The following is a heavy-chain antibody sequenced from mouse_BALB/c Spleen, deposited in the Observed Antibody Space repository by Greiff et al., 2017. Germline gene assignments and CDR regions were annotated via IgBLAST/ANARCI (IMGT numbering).Heavy chain of an antibody. J-gene: IGHJ4*01. D-gene: IGHD1-2*01. V-gene: IGHV3-2*02. CDR1: GYSITSDYA. Sequence: VQLKESGPGLVKPSQSLSLTCTVTGYSITSDYAWNWIRQFPGNKLEWMGYISYSGSTSYNPSLKSRISITRDTSKNQFFLQLNSVTTEDTATYYCASPFTTASYYAMDYWGQGTSVTVSS. CDR3: ASPFTTASYYAMDY. CDR2: ISYSGST.